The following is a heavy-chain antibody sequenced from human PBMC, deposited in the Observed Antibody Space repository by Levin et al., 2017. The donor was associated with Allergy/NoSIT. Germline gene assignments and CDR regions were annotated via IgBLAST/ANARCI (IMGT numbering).Heavy chain of an antibody. CDR1: GGSVTSSNW. CDR2: IYHSGGI. CDR3: ARTRGTMVEGGAFDY. J-gene: IGHJ4*02. D-gene: IGHD3-10*01. Sequence: SETLSLTCAVSGGSVTSSNWWSWVRQPPGKGLEWIGEIYHSGGINYNPSLKSRVTISLDKSKNQVSLNLSSVTAADTAVYYCARTRGTMVEGGAFDYWGQGTLVTVSS. V-gene: IGHV4-4*02.